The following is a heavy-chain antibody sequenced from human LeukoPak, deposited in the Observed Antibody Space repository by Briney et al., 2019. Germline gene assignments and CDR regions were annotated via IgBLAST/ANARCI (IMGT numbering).Heavy chain of an antibody. D-gene: IGHD1-26*01. CDR2: IYSGGST. CDR3: ARGRESYYYGMDV. Sequence: TGGSLRLSCAASGFTVSSNYMSWVRQAPGKGLEWVSVIYSGGSTYYADSVKGRFTISRDNSKNTLYLQMNSLRAEDTAVYYCARGRESYYYGMDVWGQGTTVTVSS. J-gene: IGHJ6*02. CDR1: GFTVSSNY. V-gene: IGHV3-53*01.